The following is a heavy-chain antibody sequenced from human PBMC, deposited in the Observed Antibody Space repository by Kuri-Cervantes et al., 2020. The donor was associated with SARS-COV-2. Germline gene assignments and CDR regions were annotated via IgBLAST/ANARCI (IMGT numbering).Heavy chain of an antibody. D-gene: IGHD3-3*01. CDR3: ARGPAITIFGVLRGRENWFDP. Sequence: APVKVSCKASGYTFTGYYVHWIRQAPGEGLEWMGWINPKSGGTNYAQKFQGWVTMTRETSISTAYMELSRLRSDDTAVYYCARGPAITIFGVLRGRENWFDPWGQGTLVTVSS. V-gene: IGHV1-2*04. J-gene: IGHJ5*02. CDR1: GYTFTGYY. CDR2: INPKSGGT.